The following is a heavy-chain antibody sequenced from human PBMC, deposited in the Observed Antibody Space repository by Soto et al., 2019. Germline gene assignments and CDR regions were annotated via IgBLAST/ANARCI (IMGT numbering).Heavy chain of an antibody. Sequence: SETLSLTCAVYGGSFSGYYWSWIRQPPGKGLEWIGEINHSGSTNYNPSLKSRVTISVDTSKNQFSLKLSSVTAADTAVYYCARGIFGVVVEYYYYYMDVWGKGTTVTVSS. CDR1: GGSFSGYY. D-gene: IGHD3-3*01. CDR3: ARGIFGVVVEYYYYYMDV. V-gene: IGHV4-34*01. CDR2: INHSGST. J-gene: IGHJ6*03.